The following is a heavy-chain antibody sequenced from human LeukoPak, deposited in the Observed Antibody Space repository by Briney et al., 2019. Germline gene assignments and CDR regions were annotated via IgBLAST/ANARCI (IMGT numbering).Heavy chain of an antibody. Sequence: GGSLRLSCVASGFSFGNYAMSWVSQAPGRGLQWGSQISGTGGATWYAGFARDRFTISRDNSKKTLYLQMSGPRVEDTAMYYCVKDPRDTYGTNWFVSWGQGTLLIVSS. CDR2: ISGTGGAT. CDR1: GFSFGNYA. D-gene: IGHD2-21*01. CDR3: VKDPRDTYGTNWFVS. J-gene: IGHJ5*01. V-gene: IGHV3-23*01.